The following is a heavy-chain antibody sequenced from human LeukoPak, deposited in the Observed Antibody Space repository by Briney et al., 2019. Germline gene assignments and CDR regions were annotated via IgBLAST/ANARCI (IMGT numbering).Heavy chain of an antibody. CDR1: GGSISSYY. V-gene: IGHV4-59*08. D-gene: IGHD3-22*01. CDR3: ARRAWYYDSSGNAFDI. Sequence: SETLSLTCTVSGGSISSYYWSWIRQPPGKGLEWIGYIYYSGSTNYNPSLKSRVTISVDTSKNQFSLKLSSVTAADTAVYYCARRAWYYDSSGNAFDIWGQGTMVTVSS. J-gene: IGHJ3*02. CDR2: IYYSGST.